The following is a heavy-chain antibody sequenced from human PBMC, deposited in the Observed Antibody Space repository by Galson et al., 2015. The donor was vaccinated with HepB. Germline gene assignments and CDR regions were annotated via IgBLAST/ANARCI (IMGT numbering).Heavy chain of an antibody. CDR1: SSYN. CDR2: ISGSGTYI. CDR3: ARDPGLLAAALPYYFDY. Sequence: SSYNMNWVRQAPGKGLEWVSCISGSGTYIYYADSVKGRFTISRDNAKNSLYLQLNSLRAEDTAVYYCARDPGLLAAALPYYFDYWGQGTLVTVSS. V-gene: IGHV3-21*01. D-gene: IGHD6-13*01. J-gene: IGHJ4*02.